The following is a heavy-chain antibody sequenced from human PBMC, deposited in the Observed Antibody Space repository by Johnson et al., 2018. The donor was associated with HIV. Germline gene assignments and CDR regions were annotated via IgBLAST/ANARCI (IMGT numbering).Heavy chain of an antibody. CDR1: GFSFSSYG. D-gene: IGHD1-26*01. Sequence: EVQLVESGGRLVQPGGSLRLSCAASGFSFSSYGMNWVRQAPGKGLEWVSGISGSGGSTYYADSVRGRFTISRDNSKDTLDLRMNSLTAEDTAVYYCARVGATAAFDIWGQGTMVTVSS. CDR3: ARVGATAAFDI. CDR2: ISGSGGST. J-gene: IGHJ3*02. V-gene: IGHV3-23*04.